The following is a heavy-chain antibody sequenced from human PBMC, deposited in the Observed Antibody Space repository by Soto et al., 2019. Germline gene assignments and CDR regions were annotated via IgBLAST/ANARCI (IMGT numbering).Heavy chain of an antibody. CDR3: ARDRGRITIFGVVSSHYYYYGMDV. J-gene: IGHJ6*02. V-gene: IGHV3-33*01. D-gene: IGHD3-3*01. Sequence: GGSLRLSCAASGFTFSSYGMHWVRQAPGKRLEWVAVIWYDGSNKYYADSVKGRFTISRDNSKNTLYLQMNSLRAEDTAVYYCARDRGRITIFGVVSSHYYYYGMDVWGQGTTVTVSS. CDR2: IWYDGSNK. CDR1: GFTFSSYG.